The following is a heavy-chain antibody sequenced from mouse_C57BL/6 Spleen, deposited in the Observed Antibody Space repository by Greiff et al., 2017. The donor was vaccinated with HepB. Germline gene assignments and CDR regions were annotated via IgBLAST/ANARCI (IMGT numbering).Heavy chain of an antibody. CDR1: GYSITSGYY. Sequence: EVKLMESGPGLVKPSQSLSITCSVSGYSITSGYYWNWIRQFPGNKLEWMGYISYDGSNNYNPSLKNRISITRDTSKNQFFLKLNSVTTEDTATYYCGSLYYGREWYFDVWGTGTTVTVAS. V-gene: IGHV3-6*01. CDR3: GSLYYGREWYFDV. J-gene: IGHJ1*03. D-gene: IGHD1-1*01. CDR2: ISYDGSN.